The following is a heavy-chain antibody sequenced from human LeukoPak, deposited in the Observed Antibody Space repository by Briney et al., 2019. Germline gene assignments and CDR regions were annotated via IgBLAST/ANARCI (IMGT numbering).Heavy chain of an antibody. Sequence: SETLSVTRTVSGGSISTYYWSWIRQPPGKGLEWIGYIYYSGSTNYNPSLKSRVTISVDTSKNQFSLNLTSLTAADTAVYYCAKGGKEFPLGLRFDSWGRGSPGSVPS. CDR3: AKGGKEFPLGLRFDS. J-gene: IGHJ4*02. D-gene: IGHD2-21*01. CDR2: IYYSGST. V-gene: IGHV4-59*01. CDR1: GGSISTYY.